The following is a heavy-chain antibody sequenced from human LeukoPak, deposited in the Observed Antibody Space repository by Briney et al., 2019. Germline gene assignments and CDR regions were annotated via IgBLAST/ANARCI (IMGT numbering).Heavy chain of an antibody. Sequence: PGGSLRLSCAASGFTFSSYTMNWVRQAPGTGLEWVSSISSSSSYIFSADSVKGRFTISRDNAKNSLYLQMNSLRAEDTALYYCAKDRGFGELPQRSYYYGMDVWGQGTTVTVSS. D-gene: IGHD3-10*01. J-gene: IGHJ6*02. CDR2: ISSSSSYI. CDR1: GFTFSSYT. CDR3: AKDRGFGELPQRSYYYGMDV. V-gene: IGHV3-21*04.